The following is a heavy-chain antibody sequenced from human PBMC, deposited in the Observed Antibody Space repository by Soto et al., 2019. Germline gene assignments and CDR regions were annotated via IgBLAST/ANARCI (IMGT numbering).Heavy chain of an antibody. D-gene: IGHD3-9*01. CDR3: ARDLDWDYDILTGYYYYGMDV. CDR2: IIPIVGTA. J-gene: IGHJ6*02. Sequence: SVKVSCKASGGTFSSYAISWVRQAPGQGLEWMGGIIPIVGTANYAQKFQGRVTITADESTSTAYMELSSLRSEDTAVYYCARDLDWDYDILTGYYYYGMDVWGQGTTVTVSS. V-gene: IGHV1-69*13. CDR1: GGTFSSYA.